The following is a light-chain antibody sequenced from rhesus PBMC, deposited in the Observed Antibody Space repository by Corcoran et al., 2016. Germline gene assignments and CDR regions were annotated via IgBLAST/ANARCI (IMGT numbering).Light chain of an antibody. CDR1: QGISSW. J-gene: IGKJ2*01. Sequence: DIQMTQSPSSLSASVGDRVTITCQASQGISSWLAWYQQKPGKAPNLLIYAASNLQSGVPSRFSGSGSGTEFTLTISSLQPEDFATYYCQQHNGNPYSFGQGTKVEIK. CDR2: AAS. CDR3: QQHNGNPYS. V-gene: IGKV1-19*01.